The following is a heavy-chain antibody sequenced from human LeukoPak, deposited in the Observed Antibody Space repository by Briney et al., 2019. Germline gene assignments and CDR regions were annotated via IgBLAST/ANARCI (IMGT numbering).Heavy chain of an antibody. J-gene: IGHJ6*03. CDR1: GGTFSSYA. CDR2: IIPIFGTA. V-gene: IGHV1-69*05. CDR3: ARSITIFGYAHYYYYMDV. D-gene: IGHD3-3*01. Sequence: GASVKVSCKASGGTFSSYAISWVRQAPGQGLEWMGGIIPIFGTANYAQKFQGRVAITTDESTSTAHMELSSLRSEDTAVYYCARSITIFGYAHYYYYMDVWGKGTTVTVSS.